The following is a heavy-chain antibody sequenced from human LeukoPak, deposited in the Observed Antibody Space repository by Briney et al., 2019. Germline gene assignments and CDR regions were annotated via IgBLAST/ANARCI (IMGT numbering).Heavy chain of an antibody. J-gene: IGHJ4*02. CDR3: AKEAGYSGYDYPDY. CDR2: ISGSGNSP. CDR1: GFTFSSCV. Sequence: AGGSLRLSCATSGFTFSSCVMAWVRQAPGKGLEWVSSISGSGNSPYYADSVKGRFTISRDNSMNTLSLQMNSLRAEDTAVYYCAKEAGYSGYDYPDYWGQGTLVTVSS. D-gene: IGHD5-12*01. V-gene: IGHV3-23*01.